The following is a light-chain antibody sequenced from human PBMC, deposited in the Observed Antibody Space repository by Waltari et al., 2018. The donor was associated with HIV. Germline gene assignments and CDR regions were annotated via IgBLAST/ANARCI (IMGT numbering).Light chain of an antibody. CDR2: GCK. Sequence: QSVLTQPPSVSGVPGQRVTIPCTGSTSNVGEGNDVHWSKHLLGTAPKLLINGCKSRHSGGPDRYGGSMAGTGASVAITGLESEAEADYYFQCQDSTLSAVNFGGGTK. CDR3: QCQDSTLSAVN. V-gene: IGLV1-40*01. J-gene: IGLJ2*01. CDR1: TSNVGEGND.